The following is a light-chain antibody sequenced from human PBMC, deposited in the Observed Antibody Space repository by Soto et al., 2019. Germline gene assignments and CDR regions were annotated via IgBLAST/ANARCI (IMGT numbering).Light chain of an antibody. Sequence: QMTQSTSSLSASVGGRVTITCRACQTISRYLNWYQQRPGKAPNLLIYGASNSQSGVPPRFSGSGSGTDFTLAISSLQPEDSATYYCLQDINYPWTFGQGTKVDNK. J-gene: IGKJ1*01. CDR3: LQDINYPWT. CDR1: QTISRY. V-gene: IGKV1-6*01. CDR2: GAS.